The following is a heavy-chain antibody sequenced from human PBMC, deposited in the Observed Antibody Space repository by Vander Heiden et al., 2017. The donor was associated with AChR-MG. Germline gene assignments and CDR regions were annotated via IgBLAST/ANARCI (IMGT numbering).Heavy chain of an antibody. V-gene: IGHV2-26*01. D-gene: IGHD3-3*01. CDR2: ISSNDEK. CDR1: FSLSNARMG. Sequence: FSLSNARMGVSWIRQPPGKALEWLAHISSNDEKSYSTSLKSRLTISKDTSKSQVVLTMTNMDPVDTATYYCALTTYYDFWSGYPPPYYFDYWGQGTLVTVSS. CDR3: ALTTYYDFWSGYPPPYYFDY. J-gene: IGHJ4*02.